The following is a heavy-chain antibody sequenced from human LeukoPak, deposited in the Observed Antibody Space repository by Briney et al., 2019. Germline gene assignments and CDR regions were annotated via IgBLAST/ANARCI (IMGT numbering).Heavy chain of an antibody. CDR2: IYSIGST. CDR3: ARAVSNGYRVGKFDC. D-gene: IGHD3-3*01. V-gene: IGHV4-59*01. J-gene: IGHJ4*02. Sequence: PSETLSLTCTVSGGSISTYYWSWIRQPPGKGLERIGYIYSIGSTNYNPSLKSRVTISVDTSKNQFSLKPNSVTAADTAVYYCARAVSNGYRVGKFDCWGQGTLVTVSS. CDR1: GGSISTYY.